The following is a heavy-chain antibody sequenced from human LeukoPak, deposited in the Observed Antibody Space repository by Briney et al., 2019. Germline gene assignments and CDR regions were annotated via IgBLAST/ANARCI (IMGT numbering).Heavy chain of an antibody. CDR1: GFTFSSYG. CDR2: ISYDGSDK. D-gene: IGHD3-10*01. CDR3: AKDFYYGSAVNYYFDY. J-gene: IGHJ4*02. V-gene: IGHV3-30*18. Sequence: PGGSLRLSCAASGFTFSSYGMHWVRQAPGKGLEWVAVISYDGSDKYYADSVKGRFTISRDNSKNTLYLQMNSLRVEDTAVYYCAKDFYYGSAVNYYFDYWGQGTLVTVSS.